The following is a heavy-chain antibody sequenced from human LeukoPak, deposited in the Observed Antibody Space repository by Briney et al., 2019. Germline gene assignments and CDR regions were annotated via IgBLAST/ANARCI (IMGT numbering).Heavy chain of an antibody. J-gene: IGHJ6*02. CDR1: GFTVSSNY. D-gene: IGHD3-10*01. V-gene: IGHV3-53*01. Sequence: GGSLRLSCAASGFTVSSNYMSWVRQAPGKGLEWVSVIYSGGSTYYADSVKGRFTIFRDNSKNTLYLQMNSLRAEDTAVYYCARGPVRKGMDVWGQGTTVTVSS. CDR3: ARGPVRKGMDV. CDR2: IYSGGST.